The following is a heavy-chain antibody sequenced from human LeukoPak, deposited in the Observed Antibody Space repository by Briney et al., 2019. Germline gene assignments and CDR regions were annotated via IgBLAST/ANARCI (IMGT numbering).Heavy chain of an antibody. CDR1: GGSISSSSYY. CDR3: ARWIQLWLTIDY. D-gene: IGHD5-18*01. J-gene: IGHJ4*02. V-gene: IGHV4-39*07. CDR2: IYYSGST. Sequence: SETLSLTCTVSGGSISSSSYYWSWIRQPPGKGLEWIGSIYYSGSTYYNPSLKSRVTISVDRSKNQFSLKLSSVTAADTAVYYCARWIQLWLTIDYWGQGTLVTVSS.